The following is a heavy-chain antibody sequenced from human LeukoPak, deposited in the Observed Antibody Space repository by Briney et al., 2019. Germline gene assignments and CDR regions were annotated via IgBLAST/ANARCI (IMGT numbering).Heavy chain of an antibody. D-gene: IGHD3-10*01. CDR1: GYTFTSYG. CDR3: ARDWMALLWFGESPAPPFDY. Sequence: ASVKVSCKASGYTFTSYGISWVRQAPGQGLEWMGWISAYNGNTNYAQKLQGRVTMTTDTSTSTAYMELRSLRSDDTAVYYCARDWMALLWFGESPAPPFDYWGQGTLVTVSS. V-gene: IGHV1-18*01. CDR2: ISAYNGNT. J-gene: IGHJ4*02.